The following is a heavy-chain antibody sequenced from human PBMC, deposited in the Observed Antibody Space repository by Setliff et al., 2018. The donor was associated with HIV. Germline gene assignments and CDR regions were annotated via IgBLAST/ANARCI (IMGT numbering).Heavy chain of an antibody. CDR3: ARGRGVIKEKPFDY. J-gene: IGHJ4*01. Sequence: SETLSLTCTVSGASMRGHYWNWIRQSPGKGLEWIGYIYDSGSTNYNPSLGSRVTMSLDTSKNHFSLKLTSVTAADSAVYYCARGRGVIKEKPFDYWGHGTLVTVSS. CDR1: GASMRGHY. CDR2: IYDSGST. V-gene: IGHV4-59*11. D-gene: IGHD3-10*01.